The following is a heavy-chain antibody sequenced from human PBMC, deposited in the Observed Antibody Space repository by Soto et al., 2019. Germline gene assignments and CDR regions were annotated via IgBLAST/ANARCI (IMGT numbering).Heavy chain of an antibody. Sequence: EVQLVESGGGLVQPGGSLRLSCAASGFSLSDYWMHWVRQAPGEGLVWLSRITRDGSSTNYVDSVKGRFTISRDNAKKTLYLQVNSLRGEDTAVYYCARGANGYYYFDYWGQGTLVTVSS. J-gene: IGHJ4*02. CDR3: ARGANGYYYFDY. D-gene: IGHD5-18*01. V-gene: IGHV3-74*01. CDR2: ITRDGSST. CDR1: GFSLSDYW.